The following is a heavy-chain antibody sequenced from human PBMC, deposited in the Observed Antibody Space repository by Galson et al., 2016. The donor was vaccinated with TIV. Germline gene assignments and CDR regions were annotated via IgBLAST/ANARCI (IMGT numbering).Heavy chain of an antibody. V-gene: IGHV3-7*01. Sequence: SLRLSCAASGFTFSGSWMSWVRQAPGKGLEWVANIKQDGSEKYYVNSVKGRFTISRDNAKDSVYLQMNSLRAEDTAVYYCARELHWSGRDFWGQGTPVTVAS. J-gene: IGHJ4*02. CDR3: ARELHWSGRDF. CDR2: IKQDGSEK. CDR1: GFTFSGSW. D-gene: IGHD3-3*01.